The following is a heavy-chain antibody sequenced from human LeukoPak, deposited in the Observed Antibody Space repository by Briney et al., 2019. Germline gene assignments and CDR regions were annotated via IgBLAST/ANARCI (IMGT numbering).Heavy chain of an antibody. CDR2: VYYSGDT. Sequence: PSETLSLTCTVSGDSVSGVYWSWIRQPPGKGLEWIGYVYYSGDTNYNPSLKSRVTISVDTSKNQFSLKLSSVTAADTAVYYCARGAKDFDLWGRGTLVTVSS. CDR3: ARGAKDFDL. J-gene: IGHJ2*01. CDR1: GDSVSGVY. V-gene: IGHV4-59*02.